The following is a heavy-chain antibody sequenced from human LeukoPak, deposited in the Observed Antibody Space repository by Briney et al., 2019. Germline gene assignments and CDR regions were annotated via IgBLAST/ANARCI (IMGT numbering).Heavy chain of an antibody. V-gene: IGHV3-64D*06. CDR1: GFAFSNYA. J-gene: IGHJ6*02. Sequence: GGSLRLSCSASGFAFSNYATHWVRQAPGKGLEYVAGINSNGGSTFYADSVKGRFTMSGDNSKNTLYLQMSSLRAEDTAVYYCVKGTSTKYYYYGMDVWGQGTTVTVS. CDR2: INSNGGST. CDR3: VKGTSTKYYYYGMDV. D-gene: IGHD2-2*01.